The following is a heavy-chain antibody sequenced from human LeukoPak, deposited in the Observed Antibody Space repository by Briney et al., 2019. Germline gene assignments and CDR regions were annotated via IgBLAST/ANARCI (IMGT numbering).Heavy chain of an antibody. D-gene: IGHD3-22*01. CDR1: GFTVSSNY. CDR2: IKGKTDGGTT. CDR3: ATGRTHFFDSSGHYSGAFNV. V-gene: IGHV3-15*01. J-gene: IGHJ3*01. Sequence: GGSLRLSCAASGFTVSSNYMNWVRQAPGKGLEWIGRIKGKTDGGTTHYAAPVKGRFTISRDDSKDTLSLQMNSLKPEDTAVYYCATGRTHFFDSSGHYSGAFNVWGQGTMVIVSS.